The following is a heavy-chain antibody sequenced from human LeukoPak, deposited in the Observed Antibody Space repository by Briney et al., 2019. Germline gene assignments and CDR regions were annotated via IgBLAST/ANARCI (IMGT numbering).Heavy chain of an antibody. J-gene: IGHJ4*02. CDR1: GFTFSSYA. CDR3: ARDQGYTFDY. D-gene: IGHD5-24*01. Sequence: GRSLRLSGAASGFTFSSYAMHWVRQAPGKGLEWVAVISYDGSNKYYADSVKGRFTISRDKSKNTLYLQMNSLRAEDTAVYYCARDQGYTFDYWGQGTLVTVSS. V-gene: IGHV3-30*04. CDR2: ISYDGSNK.